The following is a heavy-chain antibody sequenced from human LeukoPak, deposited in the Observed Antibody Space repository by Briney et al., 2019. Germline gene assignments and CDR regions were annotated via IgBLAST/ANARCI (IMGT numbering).Heavy chain of an antibody. V-gene: IGHV1-2*02. CDR2: INPNSGGT. J-gene: IGHJ4*02. D-gene: IGHD2-15*01. CDR3: ARVYCSGGSCFVDY. CDR1: GYTFTGYY. Sequence: ASVKVSCKASGYTFTGYYMHWVRQAPGQGLEWMGWINPNSGGTNYARKFQGRVTMTRDTSISTAYMELGRLRSDDTAVYYCARVYCSGGSCFVDYWGQGTLVTVSS.